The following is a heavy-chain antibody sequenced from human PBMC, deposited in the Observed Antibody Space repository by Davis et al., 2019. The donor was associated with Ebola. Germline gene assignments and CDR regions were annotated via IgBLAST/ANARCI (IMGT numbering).Heavy chain of an antibody. D-gene: IGHD1-20*01. V-gene: IGHV5-51*01. CDR3: ASLRRTITGMDDGFDV. CDR2: INLGGSDI. CDR1: ENSFTSYW. J-gene: IGHJ3*01. Sequence: KVSCKDSENSFTSYWIGWVRQMPGKGLEWMGIINLGGSDIRYSPSFQGQVTISADKSTRTAYLQWGRLKASDTAMYYCASLRRTITGMDDGFDVWGQGTMVTVSS.